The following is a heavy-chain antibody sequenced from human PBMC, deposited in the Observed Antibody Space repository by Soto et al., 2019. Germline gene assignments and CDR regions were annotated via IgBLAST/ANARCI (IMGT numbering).Heavy chain of an antibody. D-gene: IGHD3-10*01. CDR2: IIPIFGTA. Sequence: ASVKVSCKASGGTFISYAISWVRQAPGQGLEWMGGIIPIFGTANYAQKFQGRVTITADKSTSTTYMELSSLRSEDTAVYYCAREVPQFALGMDVWGQGTTVTVSS. J-gene: IGHJ6*02. CDR1: GGTFISYA. V-gene: IGHV1-69*06. CDR3: AREVPQFALGMDV.